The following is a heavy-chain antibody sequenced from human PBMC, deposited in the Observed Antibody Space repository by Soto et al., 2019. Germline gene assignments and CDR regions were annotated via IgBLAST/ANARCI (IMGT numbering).Heavy chain of an antibody. CDR2: IIPIFGTA. J-gene: IGHJ6*02. CDR3: AGVGAARAYYYYGMDV. D-gene: IGHD6-6*01. Sequence: QVQLVQSGAEVKKPGSSVKVSCKASGGTFSSYAISWVRQAPGQGLEWMGGIIPIFGTANYAQKFQGRVTITADESTSTAYMELSSLRSEDAAVYYCAGVGAARAYYYYGMDVWGQGTTVTVSS. CDR1: GGTFSSYA. V-gene: IGHV1-69*01.